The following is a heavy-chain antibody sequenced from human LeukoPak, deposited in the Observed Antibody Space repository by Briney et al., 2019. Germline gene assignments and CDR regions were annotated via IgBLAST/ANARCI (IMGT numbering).Heavy chain of an antibody. CDR3: VVIGDYGWADY. J-gene: IGHJ4*02. D-gene: IGHD4-17*01. V-gene: IGHV4-30-4*08. CDR2: IYYSGST. Sequence: SETLSLTCTVSGGSISSGDYYWSWIRQPPGKGLEWIGYIYYSGSTYYNPSLKSRVTISVDTSKNQFSLKLSSVTAADTAVYYCVVIGDYGWADYWGQGTLVTVSS. CDR1: GGSISSGDYY.